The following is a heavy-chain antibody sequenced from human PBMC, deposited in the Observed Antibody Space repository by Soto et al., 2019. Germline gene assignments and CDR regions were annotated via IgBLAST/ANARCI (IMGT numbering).Heavy chain of an antibody. V-gene: IGHV1-46*01. J-gene: IGHJ4*02. CDR3: ARYYAGRYYFDY. D-gene: IGHD3-10*01. CDR1: GYTFTSYY. Sequence: ASVKVSCKASGYTFTSYYMHWVRQAPGQGLEWMGIINPSGGSTNYAQKFQGRVTMTRDTSTSTVYMELSSLRSEDTAVYYCARYYAGRYYFDYWGQGTLVTVSS. CDR2: INPSGGST.